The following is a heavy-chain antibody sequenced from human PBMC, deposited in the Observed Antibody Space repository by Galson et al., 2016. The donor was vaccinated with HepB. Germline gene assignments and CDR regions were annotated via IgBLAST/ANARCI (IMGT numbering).Heavy chain of an antibody. CDR3: ARRTESSGTLYFDY. J-gene: IGHJ4*02. CDR1: GYTFTSYG. CDR2: INAGTGNT. D-gene: IGHD6-13*01. Sequence: SVKVSCKASGYTFTSYGIHWVRQAPGQSLEWMGWINAGTGNTRYSQKLQARVTITRDTSANTAYMELTSLKSEDTAVYYCARRTESSGTLYFDYWGQGTLVTVSS. V-gene: IGHV1-3*01.